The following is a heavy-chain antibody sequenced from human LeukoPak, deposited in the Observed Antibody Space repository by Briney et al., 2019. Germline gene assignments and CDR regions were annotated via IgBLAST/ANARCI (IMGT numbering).Heavy chain of an antibody. Sequence: GRSLRLSCAASGFTFDDYAMPWVRQAPGKGLEWVSGISWNSGSIGYADSVKGRFTISRDNAKNSLYLQMNSLRAEDTALYYCAKSVGQWLVHWFDPWGQGTLVTVSS. CDR1: GFTFDDYA. D-gene: IGHD6-19*01. J-gene: IGHJ5*02. CDR3: AKSVGQWLVHWFDP. V-gene: IGHV3-9*01. CDR2: ISWNSGSI.